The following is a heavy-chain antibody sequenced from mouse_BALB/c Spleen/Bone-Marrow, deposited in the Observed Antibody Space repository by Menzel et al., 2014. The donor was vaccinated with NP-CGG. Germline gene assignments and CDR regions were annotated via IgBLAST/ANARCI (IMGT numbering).Heavy chain of an antibody. CDR2: IDPANGNT. CDR3: SLYYYYHVDY. V-gene: IGHV14-3*02. Sequence: VQLQQSGAELVKPGASVKLSCTASGFNIKDTYMHWVKQRPEQGLEWIGRIDPANGNTKYDPKFQGKATITADTSSNTTYLQLSNLTSEYTSIYYCSLYYYYHVDYWGQGTTLTVSS. J-gene: IGHJ2*01. D-gene: IGHD2-4*01. CDR1: GFNIKDTY.